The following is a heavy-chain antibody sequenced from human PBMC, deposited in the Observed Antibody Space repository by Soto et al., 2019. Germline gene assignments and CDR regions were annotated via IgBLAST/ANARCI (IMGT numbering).Heavy chain of an antibody. V-gene: IGHV3-11*01. CDR3: ARDSWAAAGTRGWFDP. CDR1: GFTFSDYY. J-gene: IGHJ5*02. D-gene: IGHD6-13*01. Sequence: LRLSCAASGFTFSDYYMSWIRQAPGKGLEWVSYISSSGSTIYYADSVKGRFTISRDNAKNSLYLQMNSLRAEDTAVYYCARDSWAAAGTRGWFDPWGQGTLVTVSS. CDR2: ISSSGSTI.